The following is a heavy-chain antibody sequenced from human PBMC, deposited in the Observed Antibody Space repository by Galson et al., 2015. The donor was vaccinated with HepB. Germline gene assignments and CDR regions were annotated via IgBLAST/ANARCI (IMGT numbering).Heavy chain of an antibody. CDR2: IDPSDSYT. CDR1: GYSFTSYW. V-gene: IGHV5-10-1*01. D-gene: IGHD6-13*01. J-gene: IGHJ6*02. CDR3: ASQSIAAAGPVPLFYYYGMDV. Sequence: QSGAEVKKPGESLRISCKGSGYSFTSYWISWVRQMPGKGLEWMGRIDPSDSYTNYSPSFQGHVTISADKSISTAYLQWSSLKASDTAMYYCASQSIAAAGPVPLFYYYGMDVWGQGTTVTVSS.